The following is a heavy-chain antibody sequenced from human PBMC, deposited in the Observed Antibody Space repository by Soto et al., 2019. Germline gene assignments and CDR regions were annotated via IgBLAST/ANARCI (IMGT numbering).Heavy chain of an antibody. CDR3: ARPRSWYTRDAFDI. V-gene: IGHV1-3*01. CDR1: GYTFTSYA. D-gene: IGHD6-13*01. Sequence: GASVKVSCKASGYTFTSYAMHWVRQAPGQRLEWMGWINAGNGNTKYSQKFQGRVTITRDTSASTAYMELSSLRSEDTAVYYCARPRSWYTRDAFDIWGQGTMVTVSS. CDR2: INAGNGNT. J-gene: IGHJ3*02.